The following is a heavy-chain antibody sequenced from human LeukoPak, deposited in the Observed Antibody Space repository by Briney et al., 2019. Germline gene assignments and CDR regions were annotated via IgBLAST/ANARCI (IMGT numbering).Heavy chain of an antibody. J-gene: IGHJ4*02. CDR3: AKDLGYSGYDPLDH. D-gene: IGHD5-12*01. CDR2: ISGSGGRT. CDR1: GFTFSSYA. V-gene: IGHV3-23*01. Sequence: GGSLRLSCAASGFTFSSYAMSWVRQAPGKGLEWVSVISGSGGRTYYADSVKGRFTISRDNSKNTLYLQMNSLRGEDTAVYYCAKDLGYSGYDPLDHWGQGTLVTVSS.